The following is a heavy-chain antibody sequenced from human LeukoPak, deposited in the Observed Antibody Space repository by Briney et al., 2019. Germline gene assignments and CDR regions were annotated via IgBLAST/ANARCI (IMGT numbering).Heavy chain of an antibody. V-gene: IGHV1-69*13. CDR1: GGTFSSYA. D-gene: IGHD5-24*01. J-gene: IGHJ4*02. CDR2: IIPIFGTA. Sequence: ASVKVSCKASGGTFSSYAISWVRQAPGQGLEWMGGIIPIFGTANHAQKFQGRVTITADESTSTAYMELSSLRSEDTAVYYCAREDGYRLYYLGPGTLVTVSS. CDR3: AREDGYRLYY.